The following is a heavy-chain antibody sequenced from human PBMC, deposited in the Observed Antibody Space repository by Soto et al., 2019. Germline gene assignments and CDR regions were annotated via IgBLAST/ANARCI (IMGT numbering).Heavy chain of an antibody. CDR3: AGGPDRTDSGFYWFDP. V-gene: IGHV4-39*01. J-gene: IGHJ5*02. CDR2: IYYSGST. D-gene: IGHD1-1*01. Sequence: QLQLQESGPGLVKPSETLSLTCTVSGGSISSSSYYWGWIRQPPGKGLEWIGSIYYSGSTYYNPSLKSRVTISVDTSKNQFSLKLSSVTAADTAVYYCAGGPDRTDSGFYWFDPWGQGTLVTVSS. CDR1: GGSISSSSYY.